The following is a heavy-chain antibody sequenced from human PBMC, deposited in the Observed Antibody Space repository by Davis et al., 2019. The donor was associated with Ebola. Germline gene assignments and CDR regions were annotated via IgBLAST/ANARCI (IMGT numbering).Heavy chain of an antibody. Sequence: GSLRLSCAASGFTFSSYSMNWVRQAPGKGLEWVSSISSSSSYIYFADSVKGRFTISRDNAKNSLYLQMNSLRDEDTAVYYCASHYSSGWYYWFDPWGQGTLVTVSS. CDR3: ASHYSSGWYYWFDP. CDR1: GFTFSSYS. V-gene: IGHV3-21*01. D-gene: IGHD6-19*01. CDR2: ISSSSSYI. J-gene: IGHJ5*02.